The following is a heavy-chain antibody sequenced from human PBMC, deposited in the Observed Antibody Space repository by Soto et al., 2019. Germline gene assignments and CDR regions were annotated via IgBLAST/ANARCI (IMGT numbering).Heavy chain of an antibody. J-gene: IGHJ5*02. CDR2: ISAYNGNT. Sequence: ASVKVSCKASGYTFTSYGISWVRQAPGQGLEWMGWISAYNGNTNYAQKLQGRVTMTTDTSTSTAYMELRSLRSDDTAVYYCATYSSSWPDNWFDPWGQGTLVTVSS. CDR3: ATYSSSWPDNWFDP. D-gene: IGHD6-13*01. CDR1: GYTFTSYG. V-gene: IGHV1-18*01.